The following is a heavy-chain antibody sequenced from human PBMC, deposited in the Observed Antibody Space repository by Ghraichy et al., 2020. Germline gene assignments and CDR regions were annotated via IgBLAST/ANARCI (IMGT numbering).Heavy chain of an antibody. CDR2: INPSGGST. J-gene: IGHJ4*02. Sequence: ASVKVSCKASGYTFTSYYMHWVRQAPGQGLEWMGIINPSGGSTSYAQKFQGRVTMTRDTSTSTVYMELSSLRSEDTAVYYCARDSHVVVIPPATRYFDYWGQGTLVTVSS. CDR3: ARDSHVVVIPPATRYFDY. CDR1: GYTFTSYY. D-gene: IGHD2-21*01. V-gene: IGHV1-46*01.